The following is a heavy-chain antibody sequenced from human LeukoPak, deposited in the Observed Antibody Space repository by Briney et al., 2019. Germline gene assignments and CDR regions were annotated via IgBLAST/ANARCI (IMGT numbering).Heavy chain of an antibody. V-gene: IGHV4-59*01. Sequence: NASETLSLTCTVSGGSISSYYWSWIRQPPGKGLEWIGYIYYSGSTNYNPSLKSRVTISVDTSKNQFSLKLSSVTAADTAVYYCASTSRGYDFDYWGQGTRVTVSS. J-gene: IGHJ4*02. CDR2: IYYSGST. D-gene: IGHD5-12*01. CDR3: ASTSRGYDFDY. CDR1: GGSISSYY.